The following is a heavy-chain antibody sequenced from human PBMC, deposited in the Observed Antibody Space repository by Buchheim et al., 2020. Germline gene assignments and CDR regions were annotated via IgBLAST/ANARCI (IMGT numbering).Heavy chain of an antibody. J-gene: IGHJ4*02. CDR3: AESIRASDY. CDR2: ISDSGVTT. D-gene: IGHD3-10*01. V-gene: IGHV3-23*01. Sequence: EVQLLESGGGLVQPGGSLRLSCAASGFTFSSYAMSWVRQVPGKGLEWVSSISDSGVTTSFADSVKGRFTICRDNSKNKLYLQMNSLRAEYTAVYYCAESIRASDYWGQGTL. CDR1: GFTFSSYA.